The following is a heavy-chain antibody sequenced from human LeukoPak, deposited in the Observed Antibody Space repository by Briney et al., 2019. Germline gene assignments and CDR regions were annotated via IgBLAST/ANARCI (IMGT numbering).Heavy chain of an antibody. V-gene: IGHV4-34*01. CDR3: ASALYSSSGERGGVDY. Sequence: PSETLSLTCAVYGGSFSGYYWSWIRQPPGKGLEWIGEINHSGSTNYNPSLKSRVTISVDTSKNQFSLKLSSVTAADTAVYYCASALYSSSGERGGVDYWGQGTLVTVSS. CDR1: GGSFSGYY. J-gene: IGHJ4*02. D-gene: IGHD6-6*01. CDR2: INHSGST.